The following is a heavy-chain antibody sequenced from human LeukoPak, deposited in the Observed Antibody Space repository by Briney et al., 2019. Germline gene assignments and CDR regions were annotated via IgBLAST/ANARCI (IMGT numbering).Heavy chain of an antibody. Sequence: PSETLSLTCTVSGGSISSSSYYWGWIRQPPGKGLEWIGSIYCSGSTYYNPSLKSRVTISVDTSKNQFSLKLSSVTAADTAVYYCARREYSSSSDLVYDYWGQGTLVTVSS. D-gene: IGHD6-6*01. CDR1: GGSISSSSYY. CDR3: ARREYSSSSDLVYDY. CDR2: IYCSGST. V-gene: IGHV4-39*01. J-gene: IGHJ4*02.